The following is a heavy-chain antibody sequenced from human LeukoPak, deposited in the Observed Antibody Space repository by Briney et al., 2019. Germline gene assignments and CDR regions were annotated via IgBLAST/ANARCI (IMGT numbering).Heavy chain of an antibody. CDR2: ISDDGSNK. CDR1: GFTFSSYG. J-gene: IGHJ4*02. V-gene: IGHV3-30*03. Sequence: PGRSLRLSCAASGFTFSSYGMHWVRQAPGKGLEWVAVISDDGSNKYYVDSVKGRFTISRDNSKNTLYLQMNSLRAEDTALYHCARDSQNRGSHFDYWGQGTLVTVSP. CDR3: ARDSQNRGSHFDY. D-gene: IGHD1-26*01.